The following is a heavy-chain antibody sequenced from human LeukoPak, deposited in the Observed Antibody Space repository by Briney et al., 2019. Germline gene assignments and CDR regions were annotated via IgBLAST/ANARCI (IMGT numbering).Heavy chain of an antibody. V-gene: IGHV1-2*02. J-gene: IGHJ4*02. CDR3: ARSSQAVAGRGDFDY. Sequence: GESLKISCEASGYTFTGYYMHWVRQAPGQGLEWMGWINPNSGGTNYAQKFQGRVTMTRDTSISAAYMELSRLTSDDTAVYYCARSSQAVAGRGDFDYWGQGNLVTVSS. CDR2: INPNSGGT. D-gene: IGHD6-19*01. CDR1: GYTFTGYY.